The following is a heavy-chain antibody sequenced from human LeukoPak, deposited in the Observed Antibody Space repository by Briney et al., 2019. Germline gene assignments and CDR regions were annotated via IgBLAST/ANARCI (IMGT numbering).Heavy chain of an antibody. CDR2: INPNSGGT. J-gene: IGHJ4*02. Sequence: ASVKVSCKASGYTFTAFYMHWVRQAPGQGLEWMGRINPNSGGTKYAQKFQGRVTMTTDTTINIAYLELSRLRSDDTAVYYCARGYSSSWLDYWGQGTLVTVSS. V-gene: IGHV1-2*06. CDR3: ARGYSSSWLDY. D-gene: IGHD6-13*01. CDR1: GYTFTAFY.